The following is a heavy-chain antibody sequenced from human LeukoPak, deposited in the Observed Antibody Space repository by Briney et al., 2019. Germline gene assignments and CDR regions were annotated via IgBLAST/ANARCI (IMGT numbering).Heavy chain of an antibody. Sequence: GRSLRLSCAASGFTFSSYAMHWVRQAPGKGLEWVAVISYDGSDKYYADSVKGRFTISRDNSKNTLYLQMNSLRAEDTAVYYCAARSSSGWYTVQNYYFDYWGQGTLVTVSS. CDR1: GFTFSSYA. CDR3: AARSSSGWYTVQNYYFDY. D-gene: IGHD6-19*01. CDR2: ISYDGSDK. J-gene: IGHJ4*02. V-gene: IGHV3-30-3*01.